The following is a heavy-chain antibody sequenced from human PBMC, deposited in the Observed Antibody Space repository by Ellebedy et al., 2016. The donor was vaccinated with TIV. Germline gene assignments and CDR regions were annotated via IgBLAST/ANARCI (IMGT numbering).Heavy chain of an antibody. CDR3: ARDTLAQGVDN. CDR1: GFTFTNYW. V-gene: IGHV3-7*01. CDR2: IKQGGSEK. Sequence: GESLKISCAASGFTFTNYWMSWVRQAPGKGLEWVATIKQGGSEKYYADSVKGRFTISRDNAKNSLYLQMNSLRAEDTAVYYCARDTLAQGVDNWGQGTLVTVSS. J-gene: IGHJ4*02.